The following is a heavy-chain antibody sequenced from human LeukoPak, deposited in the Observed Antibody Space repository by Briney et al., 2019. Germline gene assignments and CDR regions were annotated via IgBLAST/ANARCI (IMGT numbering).Heavy chain of an antibody. Sequence: ASVKVSCKASGYTFTGYYMHWVRQAPGQGLERMGWINPNSGGTNYAQKFQGRVTMTRDTSISTAYMELSRLRSDDTAVYYCARDHIRGYDYYDWGQGTLVTVSS. D-gene: IGHD5-12*01. CDR3: ARDHIRGYDYYD. J-gene: IGHJ4*02. CDR1: GYTFTGYY. V-gene: IGHV1-2*02. CDR2: INPNSGGT.